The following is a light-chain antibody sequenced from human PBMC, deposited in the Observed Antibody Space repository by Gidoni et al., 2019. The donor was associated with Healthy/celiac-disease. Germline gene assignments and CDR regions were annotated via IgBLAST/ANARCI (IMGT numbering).Light chain of an antibody. J-gene: IGKJ1*01. V-gene: IGKV3-20*01. Sequence: EIVLTQSPGTLSLSPGERATLSCRASQSVSSSYFAWYQQKPGQAPRLLIYGASSRAPGIPDRFSGSGSGTDFTLTISRLEPEDFAVYYCQQYGSSPRTFGQXTKVEIK. CDR2: GAS. CDR3: QQYGSSPRT. CDR1: QSVSSSY.